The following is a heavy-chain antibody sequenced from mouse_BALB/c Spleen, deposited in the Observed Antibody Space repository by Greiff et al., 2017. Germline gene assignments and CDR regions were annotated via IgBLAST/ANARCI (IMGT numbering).Heavy chain of an antibody. CDR2: INPGSGGT. CDR1: GYAFTNYL. Sequence: VQRVESGAELVRPGTSVKVSCKASGYAFTNYLIEWVKQRPGQGLEWIGVINPGSGGTNYNEKFKGKATLTVDKSSSTAYMQLSSLTSEDSAVYYCATYCGSSYGFAYWGQGTLVTVSA. CDR3: ATYCGSSYGFAY. J-gene: IGHJ3*01. D-gene: IGHD1-1*01. V-gene: IGHV1-54*01.